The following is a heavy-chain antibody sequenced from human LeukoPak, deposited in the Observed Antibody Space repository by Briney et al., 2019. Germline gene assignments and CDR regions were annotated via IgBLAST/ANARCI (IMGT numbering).Heavy chain of an antibody. J-gene: IGHJ4*02. CDR3: ARKNAYYYGSGSPDY. D-gene: IGHD3-10*01. Sequence: GGSLRLSCAASGFTFSSYGMHWVRQAPGKGLEWVAFIRYDGSNKYYADSVKGRFTISRDNSKNTLYLQMNSLRAEDTAVYYCARKNAYYYGSGSPDYWGQGTLATVSS. CDR1: GFTFSSYG. CDR2: IRYDGSNK. V-gene: IGHV3-30*02.